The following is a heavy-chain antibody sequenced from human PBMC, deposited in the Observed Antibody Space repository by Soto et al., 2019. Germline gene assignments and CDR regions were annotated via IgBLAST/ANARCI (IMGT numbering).Heavy chain of an antibody. CDR3: AREPATATPEGVDF. Sequence: VASVKVSCKASGYTFSDYYIHWVRQAPGQGLEWMGGTSPNSGGTKYAPKFQGGVTMTTDTSITTAYMELSRLRSGDTAVYYCAREPATATPEGVDFWGQGTPVTVSS. D-gene: IGHD1-1*01. CDR2: TSPNSGGT. CDR1: GYTFSDYY. J-gene: IGHJ4*02. V-gene: IGHV1-2*02.